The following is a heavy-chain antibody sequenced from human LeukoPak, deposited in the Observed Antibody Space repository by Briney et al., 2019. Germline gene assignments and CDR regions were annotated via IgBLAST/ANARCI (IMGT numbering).Heavy chain of an antibody. V-gene: IGHV4-59*01. D-gene: IGHD1-26*01. J-gene: IGHJ6*02. CDR3: ARYPKEASGSYIMGMYYYSGMDV. CDR1: GGSISSYY. CDR2: IYYSGST. Sequence: PSETLSLTCSVSGGSISSYYWSWIRQPPGKGLEWIGYIYYSGSTNYNPSLKSRVTISVATSKNQFSLKLSSVTAADTAVYYCARYPKEASGSYIMGMYYYSGMDVWGQGTTVTVSS.